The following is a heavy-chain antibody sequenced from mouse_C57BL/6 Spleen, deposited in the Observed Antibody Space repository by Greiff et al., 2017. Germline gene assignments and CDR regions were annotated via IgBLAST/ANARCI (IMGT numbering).Heavy chain of an antibody. Sequence: EVQVVESGGGLVKPGGSLKLSCAASGFTFSSYAMSWVRQTPEKRLEWVATISDGGSYTYYPDNVKGRFTISRDNAKNNLYLQMSHLKSEDTAMYYCARGRLFDYWGQGTTLTVSS. CDR2: ISDGGSYT. CDR1: GFTFSSYA. V-gene: IGHV5-4*01. J-gene: IGHJ2*01. CDR3: ARGRLFDY.